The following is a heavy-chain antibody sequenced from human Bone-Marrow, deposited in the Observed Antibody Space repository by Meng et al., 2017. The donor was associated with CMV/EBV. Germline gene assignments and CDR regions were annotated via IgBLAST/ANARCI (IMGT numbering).Heavy chain of an antibody. CDR3: ARHLRGYSWPKSD. CDR1: DVSINNSSFF. V-gene: IGHV4-39*01. J-gene: IGHJ4*02. Sequence: SETLSLTCTVSDVSINNSSFFWGWIRQPPGKGLEWIGSLFHSGDTYSNPSLRSRVAISLDTSENQFSLRLNSVTATDTAVYYCARHLRGYSWPKSDWGQGTLVTVSS. D-gene: IGHD1-26*01. CDR2: LFHSGDT.